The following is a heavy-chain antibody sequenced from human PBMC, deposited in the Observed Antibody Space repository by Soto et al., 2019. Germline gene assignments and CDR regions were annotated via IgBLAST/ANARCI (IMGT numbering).Heavy chain of an antibody. CDR1: GFTFSSYA. J-gene: IGHJ4*02. D-gene: IGHD3-9*01. V-gene: IGHV3-23*01. CDR2: ISGSGGST. CDR3: AKVFSAYFDWLLPLDY. Sequence: LRLSCAASGFTFSSYAMSWVRQAPGKGLEWVSAISGSGGSTYYADSVKGRFTISRDNSKNTLYLQMNSLRAEDTAVYYCAKVFSAYFDWLLPLDYWGQGTLVTVSS.